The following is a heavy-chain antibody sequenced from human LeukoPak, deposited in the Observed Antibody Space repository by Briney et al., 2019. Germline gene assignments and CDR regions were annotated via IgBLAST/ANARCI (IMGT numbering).Heavy chain of an antibody. D-gene: IGHD3-22*01. CDR1: GFTFSSYA. Sequence: GGSLRLSCAASGFTFSSYALSWVRQAPGKGLEWVSAISGSGGSTYYADSVKGRFTISRDNSKNTLYLQMNSLRAEDTAVYYCAKDYDSSGYYYYFDYWGQGTLVTVSS. V-gene: IGHV3-23*01. CDR2: ISGSGGST. CDR3: AKDYDSSGYYYYFDY. J-gene: IGHJ4*02.